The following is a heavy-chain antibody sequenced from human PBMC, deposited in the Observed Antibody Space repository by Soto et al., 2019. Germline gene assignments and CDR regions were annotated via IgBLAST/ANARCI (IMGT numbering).Heavy chain of an antibody. V-gene: IGHV1-69*13. D-gene: IGHD6-19*01. CDR2: IIPIFGTA. CDR1: GGTFSSYA. J-gene: IGHJ3*02. CDR3: ARDNRQYSSGWADAFDI. Sequence: ASVKVFCKASGGTFSSYAISWVRQAPGQGLEWMGGIIPIFGTANYAQKFQGRVTITADESTSTAYMELSSLRSEDTAVYYCARDNRQYSSGWADAFDIWGQGTMVTVSS.